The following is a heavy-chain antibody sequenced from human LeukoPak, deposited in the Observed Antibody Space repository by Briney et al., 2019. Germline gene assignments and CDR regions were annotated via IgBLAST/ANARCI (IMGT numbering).Heavy chain of an antibody. J-gene: IGHJ4*02. CDR1: GFNVSSNY. CDR2: IYAGGRT. D-gene: IGHD3-10*01. CDR3: TRDGPYGSGDYFDS. V-gene: IGHV3-53*01. Sequence: PGGSLRLSCAASGFNVSSNYMSWVRHAPGRGLEWVSVIYAGGRTYYADSVKGRFIISRDKSKNTVYLQLSSLRAEDTAMYYCTRDGPYGSGDYFDSWGPGTLVIVSS.